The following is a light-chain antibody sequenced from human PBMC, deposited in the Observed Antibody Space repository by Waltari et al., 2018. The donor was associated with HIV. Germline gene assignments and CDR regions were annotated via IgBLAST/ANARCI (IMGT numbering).Light chain of an antibody. CDR3: AASDDSLSGWL. Sequence: QSELTQPPSVSGTPGQRVTISCSGSSSNIGSNSEYWYQQLPGTAPKLLISRNNQRPSGVPDRFSGSKSGTSASLAISGLRAEDEADYFCAASDDSLSGWLFGGGTKLTVL. V-gene: IGLV1-47*01. CDR1: SSNIGSNS. J-gene: IGLJ3*02. CDR2: RNN.